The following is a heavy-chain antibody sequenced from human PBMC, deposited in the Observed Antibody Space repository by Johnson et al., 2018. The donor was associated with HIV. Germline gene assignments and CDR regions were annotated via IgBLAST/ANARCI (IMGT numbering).Heavy chain of an antibody. CDR3: AKEWVINLYAFDI. J-gene: IGHJ3*02. V-gene: IGHV3-30*18. CDR1: GFIFSTYG. CDR2: MSYDGSNK. Sequence: QVQLVESGGGVVQPGRSLRLSCAASGFIFSTYGIHWVRQTPGKGLEWVAGMSYDGSNKYYADYVKGRFTISRDNSKNTLYLQMNSLRAEDTAVYYCAKEWVINLYAFDIWGQGTMVTVSS. D-gene: IGHD3-16*02.